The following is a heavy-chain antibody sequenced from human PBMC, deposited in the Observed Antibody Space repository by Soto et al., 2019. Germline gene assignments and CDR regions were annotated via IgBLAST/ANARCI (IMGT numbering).Heavy chain of an antibody. CDR1: GFNFSSYA. Sequence: EVQLLESGGGLVQPGGSLRLSCAASGFNFSSYAMSWVRQAPGKGLKWVSAISGSGGSTYYAATVKGRFTISRDNSKNTLYLQMNSLRAEDTAVYYCAKDDNSSGWSDAFDIWGQGTMVTVSS. V-gene: IGHV3-23*01. J-gene: IGHJ3*02. D-gene: IGHD6-19*01. CDR2: ISGSGGST. CDR3: AKDDNSSGWSDAFDI.